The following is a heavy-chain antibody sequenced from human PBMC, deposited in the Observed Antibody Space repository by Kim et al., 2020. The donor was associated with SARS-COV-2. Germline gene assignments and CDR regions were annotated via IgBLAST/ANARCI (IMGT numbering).Heavy chain of an antibody. CDR2: IYPSDESDI. CDR1: GYNSATYW. Sequence: GESLKISCKGSGYNSATYWIGWVRQVPGKGLEWMGLIYPSDESDIRYSPSFRGQVTISADKSINTAYLQWSSLKASDTGMYYCARQGDYRLDYWGQGTLVTVSS. V-gene: IGHV5-51*01. J-gene: IGHJ4*02. D-gene: IGHD4-17*01. CDR3: ARQGDYRLDY.